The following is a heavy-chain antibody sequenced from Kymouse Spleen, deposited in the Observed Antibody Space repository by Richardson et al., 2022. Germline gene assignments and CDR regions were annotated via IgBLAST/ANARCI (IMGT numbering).Heavy chain of an antibody. V-gene: IGHV4-39*01. J-gene: IGHJ4*02. CDR2: IYYSGST. CDR3: ARQDWNSSFDY. D-gene: IGHD1-7*01. Sequence: QLQLQESGPGLVKPSETLSLTCTVSGGSISSSSYYWGWIRQPPGKGLEWIGSIYYSGSTYYNPSLKSRVTISVDTSKNQFSLKLSSVTAADTAVYYCARQDWNSSFDYWGQGTLVTVSS. CDR1: GGSISSSSYY.